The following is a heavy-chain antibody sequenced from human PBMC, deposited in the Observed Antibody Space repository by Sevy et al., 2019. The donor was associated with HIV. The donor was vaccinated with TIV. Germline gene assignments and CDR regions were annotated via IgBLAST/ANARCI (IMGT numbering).Heavy chain of an antibody. Sequence: GGSLRLSCAASGFTFSNAWMSWVRQAPGKGLEWVGRIKSKTDGGTTDYAAPVKGRFTISRDDSKNTLYLQMNSLKTEDTAVYYCTTPPCSGGSCYSQYYYYYYGMDVWGQRTTVTVSS. J-gene: IGHJ6*02. D-gene: IGHD2-15*01. CDR3: TTPPCSGGSCYSQYYYYYYGMDV. CDR2: IKSKTDGGTT. V-gene: IGHV3-15*01. CDR1: GFTFSNAW.